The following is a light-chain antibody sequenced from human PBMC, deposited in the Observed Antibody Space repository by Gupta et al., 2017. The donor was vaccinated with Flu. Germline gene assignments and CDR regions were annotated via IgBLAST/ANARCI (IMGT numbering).Light chain of an antibody. V-gene: IGLV4-69*01. Sequence: QLVLTQSPSASASLGASVKLTCTLSSGHSSYAIAWHQQQSEEAPRYLMKLNSDGSHSKGDGIPDRFSGSSSGAERYLTISSLQSEDEADYYCQTWGTGIRVFGGGTKLTV. CDR2: LNSDGSH. CDR1: SGHSSYA. CDR3: QTWGTGIRV. J-gene: IGLJ3*02.